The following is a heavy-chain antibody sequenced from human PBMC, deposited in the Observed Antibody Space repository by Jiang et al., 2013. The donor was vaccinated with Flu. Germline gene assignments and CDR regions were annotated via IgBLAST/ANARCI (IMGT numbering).Heavy chain of an antibody. D-gene: IGHD2-21*01. CDR3: ARFGRDEVTFDY. CDR2: INPSGGNT. J-gene: IGHJ4*02. V-gene: IGHV1-46*01. CDR1: GYIFTSYY. Sequence: SGAEVKKPGASVKVSCKASGYIFTSYYMHWVRQAPGQGLEWMGIINPSGGNTSYAQKFQGRVTMTRDTSTSTVYMELSSLRSEDTAVYYCARFGRDEVTFDYWGQGTLVTVSS.